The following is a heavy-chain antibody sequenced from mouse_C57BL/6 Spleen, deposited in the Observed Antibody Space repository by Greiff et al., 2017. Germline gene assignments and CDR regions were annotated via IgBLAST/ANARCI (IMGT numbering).Heavy chain of an antibody. D-gene: IGHD1-3*01. J-gene: IGHJ3*01. CDR2: IDPENGDT. Sequence: VQLQQSGAELVRPGASVKLSCTASGFNIKDDYMHWVKQRPEQGLEWIGWIDPENGDTEYASKFQGKATITADTSSNTAYLQLSSLTSEDTAVYYCTTGGLNLFAYWGQGTLVTVSA. V-gene: IGHV14-4*01. CDR1: GFNIKDDY. CDR3: TTGGLNLFAY.